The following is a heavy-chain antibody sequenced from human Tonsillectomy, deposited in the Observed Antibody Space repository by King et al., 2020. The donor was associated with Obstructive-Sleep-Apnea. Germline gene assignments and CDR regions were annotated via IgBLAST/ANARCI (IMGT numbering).Heavy chain of an antibody. Sequence: VQLVQSGAEVKKPGASVKVSCKASGYIFISYGISWVRQAPGQGLEWMGWISAYNGNTNYAQKVQGRVTMTTDTSTSTAYMELRSLRSDDTAVYYCARVAKYSVSYYDVFDIWGQGTMVTVSS. CDR3: ARVAKYSVSYYDVFDI. V-gene: IGHV1-18*01. J-gene: IGHJ3*02. D-gene: IGHD1-26*01. CDR1: GYIFISYG. CDR2: ISAYNGNT.